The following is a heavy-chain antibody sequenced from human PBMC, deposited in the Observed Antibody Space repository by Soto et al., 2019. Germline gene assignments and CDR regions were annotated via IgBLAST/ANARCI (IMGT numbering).Heavy chain of an antibody. D-gene: IGHD5-18*01. CDR3: ATRYSYVHF. CDR1: GYAFTGYY. V-gene: IGHV1-2*02. CDR2: INPNSGGT. Sequence: ASVKVSCKASGYAFTGYYMHWVRQAPGQGLEWMGWINPNSGGTNYAQKFQGRVTMTRDTSFSTAYMELSSLRSDDTAVYYCATRYSYVHFWGQGTLVTVSS. J-gene: IGHJ4*02.